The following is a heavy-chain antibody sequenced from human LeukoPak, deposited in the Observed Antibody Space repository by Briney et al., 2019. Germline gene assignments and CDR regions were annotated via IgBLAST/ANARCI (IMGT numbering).Heavy chain of an antibody. J-gene: IGHJ4*02. CDR3: AKRDSTGYSTSFFDY. CDR2: IGGSGISA. V-gene: IGHV3-23*01. Sequence: GGSLRLSCAASGFTFSNYAMGWVRQAPGKGLEWVSAIGGSGISALYADSVTGRFTISRDNSRNTLYLHMNSLRADDTAGYFCAKRDSTGYSTSFFDYWGQGALVTVSS. CDR1: GFTFSNYA. D-gene: IGHD3-22*01.